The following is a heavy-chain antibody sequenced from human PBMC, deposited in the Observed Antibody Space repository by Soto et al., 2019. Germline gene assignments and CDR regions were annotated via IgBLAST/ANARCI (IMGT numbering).Heavy chain of an antibody. D-gene: IGHD3-10*01. V-gene: IGHV4-59*01. J-gene: IGHJ6*02. CDR1: GGSISSCY. CDR2: IYYSGST. CDR3: ARDRSYYGSGSYYYYYYGMDV. Sequence: SETLSLTCTVSGGSISSCYWSWIRQPPGKGLEWIGYIYYSGSTNYNPSLKSRVTISVDTSKNQFSLKLSSVTAADTAVYYCARDRSYYGSGSYYYYYYGMDVWGQGTTVTVSS.